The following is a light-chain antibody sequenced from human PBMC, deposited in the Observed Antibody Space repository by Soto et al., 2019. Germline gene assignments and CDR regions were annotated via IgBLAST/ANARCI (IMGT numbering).Light chain of an antibody. Sequence: DIQLTQSPSSLSASVGDRVTITCRASQSISSDLNWYQQKAGKAPKLLIYVASSLQIGVPSRFSGSGSGTDFALTITSLQSEDFAVYYCQQYNSWPLTFGGGTKVDIK. CDR1: QSISSD. CDR2: VAS. J-gene: IGKJ4*01. V-gene: IGKV1-39*01. CDR3: QQYNSWPLT.